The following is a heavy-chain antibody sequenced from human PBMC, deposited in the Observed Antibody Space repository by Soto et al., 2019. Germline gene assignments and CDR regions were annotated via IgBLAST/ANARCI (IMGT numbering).Heavy chain of an antibody. V-gene: IGHV3-30-3*01. D-gene: IGHD1-1*01. CDR1: GFTFNSYA. CDR3: ASEQLAVLRGVLDY. CDR2: ISYDGSNK. J-gene: IGHJ4*02. Sequence: QVQLVESGGGVVQPGRSLRLSCAASGFTFNSYAMHWVRQAPGRGLEWVAVISYDGSNKYYADSVKGRFTISRDNSKNTLYLQMNSLRAEDTAVYYCASEQLAVLRGVLDYWGQGTLVTVSS.